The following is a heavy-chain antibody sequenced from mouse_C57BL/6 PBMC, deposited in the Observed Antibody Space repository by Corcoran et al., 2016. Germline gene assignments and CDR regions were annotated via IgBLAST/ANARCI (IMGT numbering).Heavy chain of an antibody. CDR3: ARFDGNYGVAMDY. CDR2: IYPGSGNT. CDR1: GYSFTSYY. J-gene: IGHJ4*01. D-gene: IGHD2-1*01. Sequence: QVQLQQSGPELVKPGASVKISCKASGYSFTSYYIHWVKQRPGQGLEWIGWIYPGSGNTKYNEKFKGKATLTADTSSSTAYMQLSSLTSEDSAVYYCARFDGNYGVAMDYWGQGTSVTVSS. V-gene: IGHV1-66*01.